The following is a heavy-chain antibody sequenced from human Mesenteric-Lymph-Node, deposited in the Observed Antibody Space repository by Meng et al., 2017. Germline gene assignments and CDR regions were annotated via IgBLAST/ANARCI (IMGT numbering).Heavy chain of an antibody. D-gene: IGHD3-16*01. Sequence: HECGSCVVRPSQTWSLTLHVSGGSFRGRGSTWSWIRQPPGKGLEWIGEIFHSGSTQYNPSLKSRATISVDTYKNQFTLKLTSLTAADTATYYCARFVISTSGGGDYWGQGILVTVSS. CDR2: IFHSGST. J-gene: IGHJ4*02. V-gene: IGHV4-30-2*01. CDR3: ARFVISTSGGGDY. CDR1: GGSFRGRGST.